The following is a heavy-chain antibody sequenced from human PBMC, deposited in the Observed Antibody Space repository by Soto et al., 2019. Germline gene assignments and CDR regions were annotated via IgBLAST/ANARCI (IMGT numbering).Heavy chain of an antibody. CDR2: ISANDVGT. V-gene: IGHV3-23*01. CDR1: GFTLRNYA. J-gene: IGHJ4*02. D-gene: IGHD3-10*01. CDR3: AKAKNDYNSDNRPPFDY. Sequence: EVQLLESGGGVVQPGGSLRLSCEASGFTLRNYAMTWIRQAPGKGLEWVSLISANDVGTYYAESVKTRFTISTDQSRNTVCLQMDSLRADDTAIYYCAKAKNDYNSDNRPPFDYWGQGTLVTVSS.